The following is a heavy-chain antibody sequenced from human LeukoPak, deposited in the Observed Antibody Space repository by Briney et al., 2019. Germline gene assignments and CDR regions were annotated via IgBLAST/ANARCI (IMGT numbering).Heavy chain of an antibody. Sequence: PGGSLRLSCAASGFTFSSYDMHWVRQATGKGLEWVSAIGTTGDTYYPGSVKGRFTISRENAKNSLYPQMNSLRAGDTAVYYCARALYYDSSGYYLDYWGQGTLVTVSS. CDR3: ARALYYDSSGYYLDY. D-gene: IGHD3-22*01. CDR1: GFTFSSYD. V-gene: IGHV3-13*01. CDR2: IGTTGDT. J-gene: IGHJ4*02.